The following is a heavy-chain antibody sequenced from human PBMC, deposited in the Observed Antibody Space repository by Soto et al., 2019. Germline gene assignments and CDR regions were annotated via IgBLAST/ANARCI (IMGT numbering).Heavy chain of an antibody. J-gene: IGHJ6*01. CDR2: ISGSDDST. V-gene: IGHV3-23*01. Sequence: EVQLLESGGGLVQPGGSLRLSCAASGFTFNNYAMTWVRQAPGKGLEWVSTISGSDDSTYYADSVKGRLTISTDNSKNALYLQMSSPRAEDTALYYCVKDWTGDTCPCMDVWGQGTTVTVSS. CDR3: VKDWTGDTCPCMDV. CDR1: GFTFNNYA. D-gene: IGHD2-8*02.